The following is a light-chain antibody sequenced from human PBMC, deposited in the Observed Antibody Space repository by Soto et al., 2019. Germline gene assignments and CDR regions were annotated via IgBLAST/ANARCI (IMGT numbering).Light chain of an antibody. CDR2: DVS. CDR1: SSDVGGYNS. CDR3: KSYTSRSTYV. Sequence: QSALTQPASVSGSPGKSITISCTGTSSDVGGYNSVSWYQHHPGKAPKLMIYDVSNRSSGVSSRFSGSKSDNTASLTISGLQAEDEADYYCKSYTSRSTYVFGTGTKPPS. V-gene: IGLV2-14*03. J-gene: IGLJ1*01.